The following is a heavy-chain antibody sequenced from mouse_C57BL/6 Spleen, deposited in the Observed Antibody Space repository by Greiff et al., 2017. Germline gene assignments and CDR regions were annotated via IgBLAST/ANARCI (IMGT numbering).Heavy chain of an antibody. CDR3: ARLFYAMDY. CDR2: IDPSDSDT. J-gene: IGHJ4*01. CDR1: GYTFTSYW. Sequence: QVQLQQPGAELVMPGASVKLSCKASGYTFTSYWMHWVKQRPGQGLEWIGEIDPSDSDTNYNQKFKGKSTLTVDKSSSTAYMQLSSLTSEDSAVYYCARLFYAMDYWGQGTSVTVSS. V-gene: IGHV1-69*01.